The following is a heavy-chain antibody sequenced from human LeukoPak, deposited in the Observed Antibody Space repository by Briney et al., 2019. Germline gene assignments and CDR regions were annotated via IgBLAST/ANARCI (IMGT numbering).Heavy chain of an antibody. CDR1: GGSISSSSYY. J-gene: IGHJ4*02. CDR3: ARLPIPGDYVH. V-gene: IGHV4-39*01. CDR2: IYYGGST. Sequence: SETLSLTCTVSGGSISSSSYYWDWIRQPPGKGLEWIGSIYYGGSTYYNPSLKSRVTISVDTSKNQFSLKLSSVTAADTAVYYCARLPIPGDYVHWGQGTLVTVSS. D-gene: IGHD4-17*01.